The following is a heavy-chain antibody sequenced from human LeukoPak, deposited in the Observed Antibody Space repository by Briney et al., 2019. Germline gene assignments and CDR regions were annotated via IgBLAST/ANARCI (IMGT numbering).Heavy chain of an antibody. CDR1: GYTFTGYY. CDR3: ARGHCSSTSCRVGYYYYMDV. D-gene: IGHD2-2*01. J-gene: IGHJ6*03. Sequence: EASVKVSCKASGYTFTGYYMHWVRQAPGQGLEWMGGIIPIFGTANYAQKFQGRVTITADESTSTAYMELSSLRSEDTAVYYCARGHCSSTSCRVGYYYYMDVWGKGTTVTVSS. CDR2: IIPIFGTA. V-gene: IGHV1-69*13.